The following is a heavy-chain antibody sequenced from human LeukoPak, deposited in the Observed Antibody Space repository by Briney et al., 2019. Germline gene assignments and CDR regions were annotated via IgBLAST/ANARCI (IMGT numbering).Heavy chain of an antibody. V-gene: IGHV3-30*03. CDR1: GFTFSSYG. CDR3: ARDISYPGENVY. Sequence: PGGSLRLSCAASGFTFSSYGMHWVRQAPGKGLEWVAVISYDGSNKYYADSVKGRFTISRDNSKNTLYLQMNSLRAEDTAVYYCARDISYPGENVYWGQGTLVTVSS. CDR2: ISYDGSNK. J-gene: IGHJ4*02. D-gene: IGHD1-26*01.